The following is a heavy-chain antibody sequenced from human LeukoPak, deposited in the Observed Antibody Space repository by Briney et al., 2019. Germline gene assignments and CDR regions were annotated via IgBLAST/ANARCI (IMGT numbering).Heavy chain of an antibody. Sequence: SETVSLTCTVSGVSISSYYWIWIRPPPRKGLEGIGYIYYSGSTHYNPSLKSRVTISVDTSKNQFSLKLSSVTAADTAVYYCARGIVVVTATSYYYYGMDVWGQGTTVTVSS. V-gene: IGHV4-59*01. J-gene: IGHJ6*02. CDR3: ARGIVVVTATSYYYYGMDV. CDR1: GVSISSYY. CDR2: IYYSGST. D-gene: IGHD2-21*02.